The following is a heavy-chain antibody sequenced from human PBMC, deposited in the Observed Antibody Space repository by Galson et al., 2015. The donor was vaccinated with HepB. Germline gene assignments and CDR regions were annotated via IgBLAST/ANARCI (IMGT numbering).Heavy chain of an antibody. J-gene: IGHJ3*02. CDR2: ISSSSSTI. D-gene: IGHD2-2*02. CDR3: ARDGGYCSSTSCYTRHDAFDI. V-gene: IGHV3-48*01. Sequence: SLRLSCAASGFTFSSYSMNWVRQAPGKGLEWVSYISSSSSTIYYADSVKGRFTISRDNAKNSLYLQMNSLRAEDTAVYYCARDGGYCSSTSCYTRHDAFDIWGQGTMVTVSS. CDR1: GFTFSSYS.